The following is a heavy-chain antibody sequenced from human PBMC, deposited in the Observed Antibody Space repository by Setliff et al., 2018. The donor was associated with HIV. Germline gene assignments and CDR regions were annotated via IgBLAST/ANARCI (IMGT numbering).Heavy chain of an antibody. D-gene: IGHD3-10*01. CDR2: INVGKGDT. V-gene: IGHV1-3*01. J-gene: IGHJ4*02. CDR3: ARVPPRWFGQLLYLQAFDH. Sequence: ASVKVSCKASGYTFTTYSIHWVRQAPGQSLEWMGWINVGKGDTKYSQELQGRITLTTDTSANTAYMELSSLRSDDTAVYYCARVPPRWFGQLLYLQAFDHWGQGTLVTVSS. CDR1: GYTFTTYS.